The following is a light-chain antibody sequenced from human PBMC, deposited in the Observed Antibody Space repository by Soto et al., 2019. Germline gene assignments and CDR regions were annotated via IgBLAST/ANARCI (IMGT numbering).Light chain of an antibody. J-gene: IGKJ3*01. CDR2: AAS. CDR3: HKYNAAPFS. V-gene: IGKV1-27*01. CDR1: RDIHTF. Sequence: DIQMTQSPPSLSASVGDRVTITCRASRDIHTFLAWYQQKPGEVPKLLVYAASTLQSRVPSRFIGSGSGTDFTLSISSLQPEDVATYYCHKYNAAPFSFGPGTKVDIK.